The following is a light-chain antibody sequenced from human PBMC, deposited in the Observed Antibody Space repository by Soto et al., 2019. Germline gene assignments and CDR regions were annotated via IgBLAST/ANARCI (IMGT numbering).Light chain of an antibody. Sequence: QSALTQCASVSGSPGQSITISCSGTNIDVGSYNFVSWLQQHAGKAPKLMIYEGNKRPSGVSNRFSGSKSGNTASLTISGLQTEDEADYYCCSYAGSGTYVFGTGTKVTGL. CDR1: NIDVGSYNF. J-gene: IGLJ1*01. CDR2: EGN. V-gene: IGLV2-23*01. CDR3: CSYAGSGTYV.